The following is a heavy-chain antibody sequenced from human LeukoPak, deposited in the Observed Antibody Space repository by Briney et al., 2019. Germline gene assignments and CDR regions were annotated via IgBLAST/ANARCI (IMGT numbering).Heavy chain of an antibody. J-gene: IGHJ4*02. Sequence: GGSLRLSCAASEFTFSDYNMNWVRLAPGKGLEWVSYISSSSSPIYYADSVRGRFTISRDNAKNSLYLQMNSLRAEDTAVYYCARTTWELPFDYWGQGTPVTVSS. CDR1: EFTFSDYN. V-gene: IGHV3-48*01. CDR2: ISSSSSPI. CDR3: ARTTWELPFDY. D-gene: IGHD1-26*01.